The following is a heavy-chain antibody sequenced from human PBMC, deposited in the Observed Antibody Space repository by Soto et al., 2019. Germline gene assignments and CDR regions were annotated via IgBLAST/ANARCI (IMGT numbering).Heavy chain of an antibody. Sequence: PSETLSLTCAVYGGSFSGYYWSWIRQPPGKGLEWIGEINHSGSTNYNPSLKSRVTISVDTSKNQFSLKLSSVTAADTAVYYCARGPLGFGVAIRIRDGPFDPWGQGTLVTVSS. D-gene: IGHD3-3*01. CDR3: ARGPLGFGVAIRIRDGPFDP. CDR2: INHSGST. CDR1: GGSFSGYY. J-gene: IGHJ5*02. V-gene: IGHV4-34*01.